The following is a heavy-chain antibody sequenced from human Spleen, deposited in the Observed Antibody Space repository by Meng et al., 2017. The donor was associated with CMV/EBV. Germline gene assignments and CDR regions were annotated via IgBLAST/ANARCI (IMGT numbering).Heavy chain of an antibody. Sequence: TVSGASISSTIYYWGWIRQPPGKGLEWIGSIYYSGSTYYNPSLKSRVTISVDTSKNQFSLKLSSVTAADTAVYYCARFYRPSTPFDPWGQGTLVTVSS. J-gene: IGHJ5*02. D-gene: IGHD2/OR15-2a*01. CDR1: GASISSTIYY. V-gene: IGHV4-39*07. CDR3: ARFYRPSTPFDP. CDR2: IYYSGST.